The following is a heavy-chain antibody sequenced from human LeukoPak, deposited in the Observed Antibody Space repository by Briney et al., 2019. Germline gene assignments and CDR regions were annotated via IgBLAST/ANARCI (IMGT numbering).Heavy chain of an antibody. V-gene: IGHV4-4*07. Sequence: SETLSLSCTVSGGSISSYYWNWIRQPAGRGLEWIGRIYTSGSTNYSASINYNPSLKTRVTMSVDTSKNQFSLNLSPVTAADTAVYYCARGGWSGYDFWSGYSSYYYYYMDVWGKGTTVTVSS. CDR1: GGSISSYY. CDR2: IYTSGST. D-gene: IGHD3-3*01. CDR3: ARGGWSGYDFWSGYSSYYYYYMDV. J-gene: IGHJ6*03.